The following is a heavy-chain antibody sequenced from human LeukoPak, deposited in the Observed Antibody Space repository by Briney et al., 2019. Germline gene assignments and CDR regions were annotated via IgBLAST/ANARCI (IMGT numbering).Heavy chain of an antibody. D-gene: IGHD6-13*01. CDR1: GFTFSSYS. V-gene: IGHV3-21*01. J-gene: IGHJ6*03. CDR2: ISSSSSYI. CDR3: ARDPGLYSSSAYYYYYMDV. Sequence: PGGSLRLSCAASGFTFSSYSMNWVRQAPGKGLEWVSSISSSSSYIYYADSVKGRFTISRDNAKNSLYLQMNSLRAEDTAVYYCARDPGLYSSSAYYYYYMDVWGKGTTVTISS.